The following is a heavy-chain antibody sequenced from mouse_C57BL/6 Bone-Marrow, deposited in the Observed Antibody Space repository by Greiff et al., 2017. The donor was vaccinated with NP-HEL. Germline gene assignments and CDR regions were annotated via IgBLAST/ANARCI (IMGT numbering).Heavy chain of an antibody. CDR2: ISGGGGNT. CDR3: ARLGGWYFDY. V-gene: IGHV5-9*01. CDR1: GFTFSSYT. D-gene: IGHD2-3*01. Sequence: EVKLVESGGGLVKPGGSLKLSCAASGFTFSSYTMSWVRQTPEKRLEWVATISGGGGNTYYPDSVKGRFTISRDNAKNTLYLQMSSLRSEDTALYYCARLGGWYFDYWGQGTTLTVSS. J-gene: IGHJ2*01.